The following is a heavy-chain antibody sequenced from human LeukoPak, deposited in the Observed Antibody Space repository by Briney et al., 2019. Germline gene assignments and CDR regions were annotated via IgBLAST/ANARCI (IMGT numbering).Heavy chain of an antibody. CDR2: IYYSGST. Sequence: SETLSLTCTVSGGSISSYYWSWIRQPPGKGLEWIGYIYYSGSTNYNPSLKSRVTISVDTSKNQFSLKLSSVTAADTAVYYCARDGGRGAYDAFDIWGQETMVTVSS. CDR3: ARDGGRGAYDAFDI. D-gene: IGHD2-15*01. J-gene: IGHJ3*02. CDR1: GGSISSYY. V-gene: IGHV4-59*12.